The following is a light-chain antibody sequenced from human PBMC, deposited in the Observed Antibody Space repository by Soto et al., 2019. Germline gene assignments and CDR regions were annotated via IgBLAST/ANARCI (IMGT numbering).Light chain of an antibody. V-gene: IGKV3-11*01. Sequence: EIVLTQSPATLSLSPGERATLSCRASQSVGGHLAWYQQKPGQAPRLLIYDASDRATGIPARFSGSGSETEFTLTISSLEPDDFAVYYCQQRNTWPPSITFGQGTRLEIK. J-gene: IGKJ5*01. CDR3: QQRNTWPPSIT. CDR2: DAS. CDR1: QSVGGH.